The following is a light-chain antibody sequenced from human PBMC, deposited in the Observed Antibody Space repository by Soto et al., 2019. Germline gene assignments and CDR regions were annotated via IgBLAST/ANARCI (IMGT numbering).Light chain of an antibody. CDR3: QQYGSSPLT. CDR2: GAS. J-gene: IGKJ4*01. Sequence: EIVLTQSPGTLSLSPGERATLSCRVSQSVSSSYLAWYQQKPGQAPRLLVYGASSRATGIPDRFSGSGSGTDFTHTISRLEPEDFAVYYCQQYGSSPLTFGGGTKVEIK. CDR1: QSVSSSY. V-gene: IGKV3-20*01.